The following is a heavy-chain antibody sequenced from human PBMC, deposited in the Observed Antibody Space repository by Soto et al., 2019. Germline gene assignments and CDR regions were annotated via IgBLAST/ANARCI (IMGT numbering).Heavy chain of an antibody. CDR1: GFTFSSYA. D-gene: IGHD6-13*01. J-gene: IGHJ6*02. CDR3: ARDEQQQLVRPYGMDV. CDR2: ISYDGSNK. Sequence: PGGSLRLSCAASGFTFSSYAMHWVRQAPGKGLEWVAVISYDGSNKYYADSVKGRFTISRDNSKNTLYLQMNSLRAEDTAVYYCARDEQQQLVRPYGMDVWGQGTTVTVSS. V-gene: IGHV3-30-3*01.